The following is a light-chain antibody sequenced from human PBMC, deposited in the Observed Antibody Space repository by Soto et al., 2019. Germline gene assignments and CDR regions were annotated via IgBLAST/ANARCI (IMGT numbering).Light chain of an antibody. CDR1: SSNIGAGYD. V-gene: IGLV1-40*01. CDR2: GSR. J-gene: IGLJ1*01. CDR3: QSYDSSLSGRYV. Sequence: QSVLTQPPSVSGAPGQRVTISFTGSSSNIGAGYDVHWYQQLPGTAPKLLMYGSRNRPSGVPDRFSGTKSGTSASLAITGLQVEDEADYYCQSYDSSLSGRYVFGTGTKLTVL.